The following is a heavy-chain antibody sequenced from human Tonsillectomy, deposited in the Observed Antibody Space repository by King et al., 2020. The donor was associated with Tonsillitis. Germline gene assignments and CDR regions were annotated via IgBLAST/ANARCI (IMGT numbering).Heavy chain of an antibody. CDR3: ERDNKWNSGSYYVFRVFEN. J-gene: IGHJ4*02. D-gene: IGHD1-26*01. Sequence: VQLVESGGGVVQPGRSLRLSCAASGFTFSSYGMHGVRQAPGKGLEGVAVISYDESNKYYADSGKGRFTISRDNSKNTLYLQMNSLRAEDTAVYYCERDNKWNSGSYYVFRVFENWGQGTLVTVSS. V-gene: IGHV3-33*05. CDR1: GFTFSSYG. CDR2: ISYDESNK.